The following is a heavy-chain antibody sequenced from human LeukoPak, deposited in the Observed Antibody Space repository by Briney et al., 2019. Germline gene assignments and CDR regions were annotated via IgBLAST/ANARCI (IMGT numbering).Heavy chain of an antibody. V-gene: IGHV1-2*02. CDR2: INPNSGGT. D-gene: IGHD6-6*01. Sequence: ASVKVSCKASGYTFTGYYMHWVRQAPGQGLEWMGLINPNSGGTNYAQKFQRRVHMTRDTSISTAYMELSRLRSDDTAVYYCAYSSSSHAFDYWGQGTLVTVSS. CDR1: GYTFTGYY. J-gene: IGHJ4*02. CDR3: AYSSSSHAFDY.